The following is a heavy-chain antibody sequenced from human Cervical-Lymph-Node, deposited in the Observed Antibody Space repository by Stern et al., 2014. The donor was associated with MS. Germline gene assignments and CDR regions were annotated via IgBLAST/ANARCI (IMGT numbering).Heavy chain of an antibody. V-gene: IGHV4-4*02. CDR3: ARDFEFQLLCD. D-gene: IGHD2-2*01. Sequence: VHLVESGPGLVKPSGTLSLTCAVSGASISTDNWWSWVRQPPGKGLEWIGEVYHSGSANYNPSLKSRVTMSVDESKNQFSLRLTSVTAADTAVYYCARDFEFQLLCDWGQGALVTVSS. CDR1: GASISTDNW. CDR2: VYHSGSA. J-gene: IGHJ4*02.